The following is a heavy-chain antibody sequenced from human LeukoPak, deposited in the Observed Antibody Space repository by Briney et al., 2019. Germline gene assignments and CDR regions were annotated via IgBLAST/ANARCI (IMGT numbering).Heavy chain of an antibody. J-gene: IGHJ4*02. CDR1: GFPFSSYW. V-gene: IGHV3-7*01. Sequence: GGSLSLSCAPSGFPFSSYWMSWVRQAPGKGREWVANIKQDGCEKYYVDSVKGRFTISRDNAKNSLYLQMNSLRAEDTAVYYCARDLYSGPFDNWGQGTLVTVSS. CDR2: IKQDGCEK. CDR3: ARDLYSGPFDN. D-gene: IGHD1-26*01.